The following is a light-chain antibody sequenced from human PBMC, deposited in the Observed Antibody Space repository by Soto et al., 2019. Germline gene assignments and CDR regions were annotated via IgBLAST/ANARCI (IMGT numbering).Light chain of an antibody. V-gene: IGKV3-20*01. CDR3: QHYGTSAL. CDR1: QSVSDSY. CDR2: AS. Sequence: EIVLTQSPGTLSLSPGERATLSCRASQSVSDSYLAWYQQKPGQAPRLLIYASSRATGIADRFSGSGSGTDFPLTISRLEPEDFAVYYCQHYGTSALFGPGTKVDIK. J-gene: IGKJ3*01.